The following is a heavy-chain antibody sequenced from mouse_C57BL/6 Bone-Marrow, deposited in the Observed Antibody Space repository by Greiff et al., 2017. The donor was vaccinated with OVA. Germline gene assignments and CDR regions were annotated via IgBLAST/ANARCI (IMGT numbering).Heavy chain of an antibody. CDR3: TRGGLGRDYFDY. Sequence: EVQGVESGEGLVKPGGSLKLSCAASGFTFSSYAMSWVRQTPEKRLEWVAYISSGGDYIYYADTVKGRFTISRDNARNTLYLQMSSLKSEDTAMYYCTRGGLGRDYFDYWGQGTTLTVSS. V-gene: IGHV5-9-1*02. D-gene: IGHD4-1*01. CDR2: ISSGGDYI. CDR1: GFTFSSYA. J-gene: IGHJ2*01.